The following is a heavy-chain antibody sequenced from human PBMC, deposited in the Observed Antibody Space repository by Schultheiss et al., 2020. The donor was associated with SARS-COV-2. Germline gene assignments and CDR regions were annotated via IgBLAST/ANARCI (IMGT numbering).Heavy chain of an antibody. CDR1: GGSISSGGYY. J-gene: IGHJ1*01. V-gene: IGHV4-31*03. Sequence: LRLSCTVSGGSISSGGYYWSWIRQHPGKGLEWIGYIYYSGSTYYNPSLKSRVTISVDTSKNQFSLKLSSVTAADTAVYYCASSSSWYQVYFQHWGQGTLVTVSS. CDR3: ASSSSWYQVYFQH. CDR2: IYYSGST. D-gene: IGHD6-13*01.